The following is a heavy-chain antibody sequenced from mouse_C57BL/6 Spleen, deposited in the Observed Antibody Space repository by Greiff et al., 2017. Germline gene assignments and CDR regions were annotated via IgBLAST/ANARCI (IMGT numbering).Heavy chain of an antibody. CDR1: GYAFTNYL. Sequence: QVQLKESGAELVRPGTSVKVSCKASGYAFTNYLIEWVKQRPGQGLEWIGVINPGSGGTNYNEKFKGKATLTADKSSSTAYMQLSSLTSEDSAVYFCARELLLRYPRGGQGTLVTVSA. CDR3: ARELLLRYPR. CDR2: INPGSGGT. V-gene: IGHV1-54*01. D-gene: IGHD1-1*01. J-gene: IGHJ3*01.